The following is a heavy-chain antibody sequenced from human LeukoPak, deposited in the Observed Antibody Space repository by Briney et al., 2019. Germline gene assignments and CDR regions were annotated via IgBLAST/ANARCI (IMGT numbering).Heavy chain of an antibody. CDR3: ARERSCSSTSCPPGYYYYMDV. Sequence: SETLSLTCTVSGGSISSYYWSWIRQPPGKGLEWIGYIYYTGSTNYNPSLKSRVTISVDTSKNQFSLKLSSVTAADTAVYYCARERSCSSTSCPPGYYYYMDVWGKGTTVTVSS. J-gene: IGHJ6*03. D-gene: IGHD2-2*01. CDR2: IYYTGST. CDR1: GGSISSYY. V-gene: IGHV4-59*12.